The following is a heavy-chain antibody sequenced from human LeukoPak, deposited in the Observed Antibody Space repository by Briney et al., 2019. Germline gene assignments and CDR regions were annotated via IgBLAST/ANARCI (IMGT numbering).Heavy chain of an antibody. J-gene: IGHJ6*02. D-gene: IGHD4-17*01. Sequence: GGSLRLSCAASGFTFSSYAMSWVRQAPGKGLEWVSSMSGSGGSTYYADSVKGRFTISRDDSKNTLYLQMNSLRAEHRAIYYCTRVRYGELDVWGQGTTVTVSS. CDR3: TRVRYGELDV. CDR2: MSGSGGST. CDR1: GFTFSSYA. V-gene: IGHV3-23*01.